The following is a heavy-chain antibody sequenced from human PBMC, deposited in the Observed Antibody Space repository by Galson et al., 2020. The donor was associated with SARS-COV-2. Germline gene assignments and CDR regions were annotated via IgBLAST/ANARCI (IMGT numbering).Heavy chain of an antibody. CDR1: GFTFSSHW. J-gene: IGHJ4*02. CDR2: IKPDGSDK. Sequence: GESLKISCVGSGFTFSSHWMSWVRQAPGKGLEWVADIKPDGSDKYYVDSVKGRFTIARDNAKNSVYLQMNSLGAEDTAVYYCERGHWGRDYWGQGTLVTVSS. D-gene: IGHD7-27*01. CDR3: ERGHWGRDY. V-gene: IGHV3-7*04.